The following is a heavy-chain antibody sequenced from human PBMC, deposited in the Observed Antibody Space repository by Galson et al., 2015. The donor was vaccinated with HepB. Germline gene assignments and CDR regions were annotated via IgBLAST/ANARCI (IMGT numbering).Heavy chain of an antibody. CDR3: ARDVYATGSLDS. V-gene: IGHV3-7*01. Sequence: SLRLSCAASGFTFNSYWMNWVRQAPGKGLEWVANIKGDGSMKYFADSVRGRFIISRDNAKKSLDLQMNSLRVEDTAVYYCARDVYATGSLDSWGQGTLVTVSS. CDR1: GFTFNSYW. D-gene: IGHD3-10*01. J-gene: IGHJ4*02. CDR2: IKGDGSMK.